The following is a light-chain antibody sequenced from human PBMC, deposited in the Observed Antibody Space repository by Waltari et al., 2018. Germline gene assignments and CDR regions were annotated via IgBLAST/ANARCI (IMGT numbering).Light chain of an antibody. V-gene: IGKV1-8*01. J-gene: IGKJ4*02. CDR2: AAS. Sequence: IRLTQSPSSFSASTGDRVTITCRASQDIFSYLAWYQQKPGEAPKLLIYAASTLQSGVPSRFSGSGSGTDFTLSISSLQSEDFATYYCQQYYTFLLTFGGGTKVEIK. CDR1: QDIFSY. CDR3: QQYYTFLLT.